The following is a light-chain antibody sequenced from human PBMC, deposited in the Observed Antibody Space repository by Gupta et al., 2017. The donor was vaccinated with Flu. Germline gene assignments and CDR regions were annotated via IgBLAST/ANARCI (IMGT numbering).Light chain of an antibody. CDR1: QSVVHSSNNENY. CDR2: WAT. CDR3: QQYSSLPLT. V-gene: IGKV4-1*01. Sequence: DIVMTQSPDSLGVSLGERATINCRSSQSVVHSSNNENYLAWYQQKAGQPPKLLIYWATNRESGVPDRFSGSGSGTDFTLTISSLQAEDVAVYYCQQYSSLPLTFGQGTKVEI. J-gene: IGKJ1*01.